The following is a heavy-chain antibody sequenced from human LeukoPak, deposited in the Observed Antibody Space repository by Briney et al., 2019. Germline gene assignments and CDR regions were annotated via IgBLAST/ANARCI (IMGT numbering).Heavy chain of an antibody. CDR2: MNPNSGNT. V-gene: IGHV1-8*01. CDR1: GYTFTSYD. CDR3: ARSPMVRGVIWFDP. J-gene: IGHJ5*02. D-gene: IGHD3-10*01. Sequence: ASVKVSCKASGYTFTSYDINWVRQATGQALEWMGWMNPNSGNTGYAQKFQGRVTMTRNTSISTAYMELNSLRAEDTAVYYCARSPMVRGVIWFDPWGQGTLVTVSS.